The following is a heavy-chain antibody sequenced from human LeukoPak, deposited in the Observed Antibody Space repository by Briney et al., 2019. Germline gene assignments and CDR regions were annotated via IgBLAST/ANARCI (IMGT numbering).Heavy chain of an antibody. CDR3: ARDLGGGLYYYDSSGYSDNWFDP. V-gene: IGHV4-34*01. CDR2: INHSGST. D-gene: IGHD3-22*01. Sequence: SETLSLTCAVYGGSFRGYYWSWIRQPPGKGREWSGEINHSGSTNYNPSLKSRVTISVDTSKNKFSLKLSSVTAADTAVYYCARDLGGGLYYYDSSGYSDNWFDPWGQGTLVTVSS. CDR1: GGSFRGYY. J-gene: IGHJ5*02.